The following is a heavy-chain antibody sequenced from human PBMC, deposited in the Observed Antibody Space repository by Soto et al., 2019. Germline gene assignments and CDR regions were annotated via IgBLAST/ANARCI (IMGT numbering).Heavy chain of an antibody. D-gene: IGHD6-19*01. CDR1: GFTFSSYA. Sequence: EVQLLESGGGLVQPGGSLRLSCAASGFTFSSYAMSWVRQAPGNGLEWGSALSGSGGSTYYADSVKGRFTISRDNSKNTLYLQMNSLRAEDTAVYYWAKAPAVAGTFDYWGQGTLVTVSS. V-gene: IGHV3-23*01. J-gene: IGHJ4*02. CDR2: LSGSGGST. CDR3: AKAPAVAGTFDY.